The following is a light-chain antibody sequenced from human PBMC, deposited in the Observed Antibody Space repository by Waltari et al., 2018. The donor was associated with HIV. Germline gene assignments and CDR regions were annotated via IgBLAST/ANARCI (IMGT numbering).Light chain of an antibody. CDR2: EVS. CDR1: SSDVGGYNY. Sequence: QSALTQPASVSGSPGQSITISCTGTSSDVGGYNYVSWYQQHPGKAPKLMIYEVSNRLSGVSNLFSGSKSGNTASLTISGLQAEDDADYYCSSYTSSSTRVFGGGTKLTVL. CDR3: SSYTSSSTRV. V-gene: IGLV2-14*01. J-gene: IGLJ3*02.